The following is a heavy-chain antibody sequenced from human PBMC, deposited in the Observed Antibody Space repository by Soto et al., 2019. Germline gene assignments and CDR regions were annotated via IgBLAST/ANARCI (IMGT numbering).Heavy chain of an antibody. Sequence: EVQLVESGGGLVQPGGSLRLSCAASGFTFSIYWMSWVRQAPGKGLEWVANIKGDGSEKYYVDSVKGRFTISRGNAKSSLYLQMNSLRAEDTAVYYCARQWAILDFYAIDVWGQGTTVTVSS. CDR1: GFTFSIYW. D-gene: IGHD3-3*01. J-gene: IGHJ6*02. V-gene: IGHV3-7*03. CDR2: IKGDGSEK. CDR3: ARQWAILDFYAIDV.